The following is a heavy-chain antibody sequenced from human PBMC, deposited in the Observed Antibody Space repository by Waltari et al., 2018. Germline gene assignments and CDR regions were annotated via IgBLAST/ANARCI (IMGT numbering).Heavy chain of an antibody. V-gene: IGHV3-30*02. J-gene: IGHJ4*02. CDR2: IRYDGSNE. Sequence: VQLVESGGGVVQPGGSLRLSCAASGFIFSNYAMHWVRQAPGKGLEWSLFIRYDGSNEYYADSVKGRFTISRDNSKNTLYLQMNSLRAEDTAVYYCAKGKIGQQLVRDFDYWGQGTLVTVSS. CDR1: GFIFSNYA. D-gene: IGHD6-13*01. CDR3: AKGKIGQQLVRDFDY.